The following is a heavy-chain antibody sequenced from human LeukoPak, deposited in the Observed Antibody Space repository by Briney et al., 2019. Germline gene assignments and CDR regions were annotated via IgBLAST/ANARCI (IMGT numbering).Heavy chain of an antibody. CDR1: GFTFNNYA. Sequence: GGSLRLSCAASGFTFNNYAMTWVRQAPGKGLEWVSAISGSGDSTYYGDSVKGRFTISRDNSKNTLYLQMNSLRAEDTAVYYCAKTRPLDSSSWSHGDYWGQGTLVTVSS. CDR3: AKTRPLDSSSWSHGDY. D-gene: IGHD6-13*01. J-gene: IGHJ4*02. V-gene: IGHV3-23*01. CDR2: ISGSGDST.